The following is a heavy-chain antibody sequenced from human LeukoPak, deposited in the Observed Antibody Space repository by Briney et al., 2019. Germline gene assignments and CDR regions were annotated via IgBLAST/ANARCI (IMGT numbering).Heavy chain of an antibody. CDR3: AREGPDAFDI. V-gene: IGHV4-31*11. J-gene: IGHJ3*02. Sequence: PSETLSLTCAVSGDSISRGGYSWSWIRQPPGKGLEWIGYIYYSGSTYYNPSLKSRVTISVDTSKNQFSLKLSSVTAADTAVYYCAREGPDAFDIWGQGTMVTVSS. CDR1: GDSISRGGYS. CDR2: IYYSGST.